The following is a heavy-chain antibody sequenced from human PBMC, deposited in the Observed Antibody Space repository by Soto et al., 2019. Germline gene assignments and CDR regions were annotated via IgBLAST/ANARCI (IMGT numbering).Heavy chain of an antibody. Sequence: SETLSLTCTVSGGSISSYYWSWIRQPPGKGLEWIGYIYYSGSTNYNPSLKSRVTISVDTSKNQFSLKLSSVTAADTAVYYCARQPRFRDSGYDYIPPYFDYWGQRTLVTVSS. V-gene: IGHV4-59*08. CDR2: IYYSGST. D-gene: IGHD5-12*01. CDR1: GGSISSYY. CDR3: ARQPRFRDSGYDYIPPYFDY. J-gene: IGHJ4*02.